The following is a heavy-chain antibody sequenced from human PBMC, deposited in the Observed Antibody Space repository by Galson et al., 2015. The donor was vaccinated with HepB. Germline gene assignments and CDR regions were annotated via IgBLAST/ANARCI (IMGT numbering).Heavy chain of an antibody. CDR3: ARLGDLSGYSSL. D-gene: IGHD6-19*01. Sequence: SLRLSCAASGFTFSGSAIHWVRQASGKGLEWVGRIRSKASSHATASTASLKGRFTISRDDSKNTACLHMNSLETEDTAVYYCARLGDLSGYSSLWGQGTLVTVSS. CDR1: GFTFSGSA. J-gene: IGHJ4*02. CDR2: IRSKASSHAT. V-gene: IGHV3-73*01.